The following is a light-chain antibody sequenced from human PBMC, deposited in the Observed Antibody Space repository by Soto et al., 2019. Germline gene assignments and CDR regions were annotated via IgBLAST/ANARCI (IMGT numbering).Light chain of an antibody. V-gene: IGLV4-69*01. Sequence: QAVVTQSPSASASLGASVKLTCTLSSGHSSYAIAWHQQQPEKGPRYLMKLNSDGSHSKGDGIPDPFSGSSSGAERYLTISSLQSEDEADYYCQTWGTGIRVFGGGTKLTVL. J-gene: IGLJ2*01. CDR1: SGHSSYA. CDR3: QTWGTGIRV. CDR2: LNSDGSH.